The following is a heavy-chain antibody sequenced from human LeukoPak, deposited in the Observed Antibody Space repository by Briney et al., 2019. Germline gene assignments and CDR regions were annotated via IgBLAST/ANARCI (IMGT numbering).Heavy chain of an antibody. CDR2: IYHSGGT. D-gene: IGHD3-16*01. CDR1: GYSIDGGYY. Sequence: SETLSLTCSVSGYSIDGGYYWDWIRPPPGKGLEWIGTIYHSGGTYYHPSLQSRATISLDASKNQFSLQMRSVIAADTAVYYCARADYDLLSKDSWFDPWGQGTLVTVSS. J-gene: IGHJ5*02. CDR3: ARADYDLLSKDSWFDP. V-gene: IGHV4-38-2*02.